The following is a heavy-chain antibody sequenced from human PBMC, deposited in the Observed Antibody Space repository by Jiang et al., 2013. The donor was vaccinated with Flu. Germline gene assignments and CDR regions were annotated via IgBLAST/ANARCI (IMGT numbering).Heavy chain of an antibody. D-gene: IGHD2-21*01. CDR2: ISPDSKYI. Sequence: GLVQPGRSLRLSCAASGFTFDDYTMNWVRQAPGKGLEWVSSISPDSKYIYYADSVKGRLTISRDNAQNSLFLQMNSLRAEDTALYYCARSIPSARWFDPWGQGTLVTVSS. CDR3: ARSIPSARWFDP. V-gene: IGHV3-21*01. CDR1: GFTFDDYT. J-gene: IGHJ5*02.